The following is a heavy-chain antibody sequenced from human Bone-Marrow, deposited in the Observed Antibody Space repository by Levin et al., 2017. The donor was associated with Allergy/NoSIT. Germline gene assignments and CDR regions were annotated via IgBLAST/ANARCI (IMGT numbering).Heavy chain of an antibody. CDR2: MNPNSGNT. J-gene: IGHJ5*02. Sequence: ASVKVSCKASGYTFTSYDINWVRQATGQGLEWMGWMNPNSGNTGYAQKFQGRVTMTRNTSISTAYMELSSLRSEDTAVYYCARVRLGRVATGKRTNWFDPWGQGSLVTVSS. CDR3: ARVRLGRVATGKRTNWFDP. CDR1: GYTFTSYD. V-gene: IGHV1-8*01. D-gene: IGHD6-13*01.